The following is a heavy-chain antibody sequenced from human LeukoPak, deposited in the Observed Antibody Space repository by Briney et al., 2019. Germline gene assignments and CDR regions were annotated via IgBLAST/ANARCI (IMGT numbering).Heavy chain of an antibody. D-gene: IGHD4-23*01. CDR2: IIPIFGTA. J-gene: IGHJ4*02. CDR3: ARSGTVVTGYFDY. Sequence: GASVKVSCKASGGTFCSYAISWVRQAPGQGLERMGGIIPIFGTANYAQKFQGRVTITADESTSTAYMELSSLRSEDTAVYYCARSGTVVTGYFDYWGQGTLVTVSS. V-gene: IGHV1-69*13. CDR1: GGTFCSYA.